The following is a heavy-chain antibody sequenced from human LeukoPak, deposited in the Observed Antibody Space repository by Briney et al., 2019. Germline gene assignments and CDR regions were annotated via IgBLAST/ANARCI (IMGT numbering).Heavy chain of an antibody. J-gene: IGHJ5*02. V-gene: IGHV4-59*01. CDR3: ARDGYYYDSSGLT. D-gene: IGHD3-22*01. CDR1: GGSISSYY. Sequence: SETLSLTCTVSGGSISSYYWSWIRQPPGKGLEWIGYIYHSGSTNYNPSLRSRVTISVDTSKNQFSLKLSSVTAADTAVYYCARDGYYYDSSGLTWGQGTLVTVSS. CDR2: IYHSGST.